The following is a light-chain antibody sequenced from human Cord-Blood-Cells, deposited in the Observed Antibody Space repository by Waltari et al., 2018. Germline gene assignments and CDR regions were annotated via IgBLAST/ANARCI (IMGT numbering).Light chain of an antibody. Sequence: DIQMTQSPFTLSASVGDRVTITCRASQGISSWLAWYQQKPGKAPKLLIYDSSSLKSGVPSRFGGSGSGTEFTLTISSLQPDDFATYYCQQYNSYSTFGQGTKVEIK. V-gene: IGKV1-5*01. CDR2: DSS. J-gene: IGKJ1*01. CDR1: QGISSW. CDR3: QQYNSYST.